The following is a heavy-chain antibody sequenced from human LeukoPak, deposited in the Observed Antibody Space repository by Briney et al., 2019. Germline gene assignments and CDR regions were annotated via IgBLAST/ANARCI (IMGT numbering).Heavy chain of an antibody. V-gene: IGHV3-53*05. J-gene: IGHJ6*03. D-gene: IGHD1-26*01. Sequence: PGGSLRLSCAASGFTVSSNYMSWVRQAPGKGLEWVSVIYSGGSTYYADSVKGRFTISRDNSKNTLYLQMNSLRAEDTAVYYCAKVGWELLEGSYYYYMDVWGKGTTVTVSS. CDR3: AKVGWELLEGSYYYYMDV. CDR2: IYSGGST. CDR1: GFTVSSNY.